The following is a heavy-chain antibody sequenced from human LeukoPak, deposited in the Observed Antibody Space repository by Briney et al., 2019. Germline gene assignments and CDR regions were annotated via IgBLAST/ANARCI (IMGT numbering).Heavy chain of an antibody. D-gene: IGHD2-15*01. CDR1: GFSFRDFY. V-gene: IGHV3-11*04. J-gene: IGHJ3*02. CDR2: ISMSATTM. CDR3: ARDDCSGGSCYPPVNAFDI. Sequence: PGGSLRLSCATSGFSFRDFYMGWIRQAPGKGLEWVSYISMSATTMYYADSVKGRFTISRDDAKNSLFLQMNSLRAEDTAVYYCARDDCSGGSCYPPVNAFDIWGQGTMVTVSS.